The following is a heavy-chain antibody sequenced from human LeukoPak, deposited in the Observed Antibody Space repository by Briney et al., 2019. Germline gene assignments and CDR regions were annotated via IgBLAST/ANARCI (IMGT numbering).Heavy chain of an antibody. Sequence: GGSLRLSCSASGFSVSNTYMSWVRQAPGKGLEWVSIIYSGGNTYYADSVKGRFTISRDNSKNTLYLQMNRLRPEDTAVYYCARGTVTAPDYWGQGTLVTVSS. V-gene: IGHV3-53*01. CDR3: ARGTVTAPDY. CDR1: GFSVSNTY. J-gene: IGHJ4*02. D-gene: IGHD2-21*02. CDR2: IYSGGNT.